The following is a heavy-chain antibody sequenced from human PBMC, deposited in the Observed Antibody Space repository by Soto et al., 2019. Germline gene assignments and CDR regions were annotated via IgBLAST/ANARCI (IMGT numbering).Heavy chain of an antibody. CDR1: GFTFSSYG. CDR3: AKGGGGFPYYYYYYYGMDV. J-gene: IGHJ6*02. D-gene: IGHD3-16*01. V-gene: IGHV3-30*18. CDR2: ISYDGSNK. Sequence: GGSLRLSCAASGFTFSSYGMHWVRQAPGKGLEWVAVISYDGSNKYYADSVKGRFTISRDNSKNTLYLQMNSLRAEDTAVYYCAKGGGGFPYYYYYYYGMDVWGQGTTVTVSS.